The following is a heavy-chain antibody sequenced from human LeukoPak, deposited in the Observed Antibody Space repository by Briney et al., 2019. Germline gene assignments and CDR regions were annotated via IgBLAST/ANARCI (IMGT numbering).Heavy chain of an antibody. CDR2: VHSSGGT. CDR1: GGSMTGYY. J-gene: IGHJ5*02. CDR3: TKLSDCGDDCYDRPHWFDP. D-gene: IGHD2-21*02. Sequence: KTSETLSLTCTVSGGSMTGYYWAWIRQPPGKRLEWIGYVHSSGGTKYSPSLKSRVTVSIDVSKNQFSLNLRSVTAADSATYYCTKLSDCGDDCYDRPHWFDPWGQGSLVTVSS. V-gene: IGHV4-59*08.